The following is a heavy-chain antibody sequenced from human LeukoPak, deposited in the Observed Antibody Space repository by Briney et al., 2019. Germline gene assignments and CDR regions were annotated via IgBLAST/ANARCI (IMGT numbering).Heavy chain of an antibody. V-gene: IGHV1-2*02. Sequence: ASVKVSCKASGYTFTGYYMHWVRQAPGQGLEWMGWINPNSGGTNYAQKFQGRVTMTRDTSISTAYMELSRLRSDDTAVYYCARGRGYYDSSGYYPLDYWGQGTLVTVSS. CDR2: INPNSGGT. CDR1: GYTFTGYY. J-gene: IGHJ4*02. D-gene: IGHD3-22*01. CDR3: ARGRGYYDSSGYYPLDY.